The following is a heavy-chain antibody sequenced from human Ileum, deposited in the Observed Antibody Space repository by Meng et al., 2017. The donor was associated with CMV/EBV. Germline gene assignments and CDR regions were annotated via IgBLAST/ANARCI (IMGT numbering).Heavy chain of an antibody. V-gene: IGHV4-34*01. Sequence: YGGSLSGYYWSWIRQPPGKGLEWIEEINHSGSTNYNPSLKSRVTISVDTSKNQFSLKLSSVTAADTAVYYCARGYGYFDWLSGKFDPWGQGTLVTVSS. J-gene: IGHJ5*02. CDR2: INHSGST. CDR3: ARGYGYFDWLSGKFDP. D-gene: IGHD3-9*01. CDR1: GGSLSGYY.